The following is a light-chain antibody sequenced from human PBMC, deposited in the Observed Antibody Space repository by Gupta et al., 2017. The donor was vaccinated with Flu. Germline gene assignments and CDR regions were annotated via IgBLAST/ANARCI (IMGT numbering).Light chain of an antibody. V-gene: IGKV1-39*01. CDR2: AAS. Sequence: IQITHAPSSLSASVGDRVTLTCRARQSISSYLDWYQQKPGKAPKLLIYAASRWQSGVPSRFSGSGSGTDFTLTISSRQPEDFAIYYCQQRYSTPKTFGQGTKVEIK. CDR3: QQRYSTPKT. CDR1: QSISSY. J-gene: IGKJ1*01.